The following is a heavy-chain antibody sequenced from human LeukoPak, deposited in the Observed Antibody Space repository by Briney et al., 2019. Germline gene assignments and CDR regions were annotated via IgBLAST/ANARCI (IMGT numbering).Heavy chain of an antibody. J-gene: IGHJ4*02. Sequence: GGSLRLSCEGSAFIFSGHWMNWVRQAPGRGLEWVSYISGSSSTVYYADSVKGRFTISRDNAKNSLYLQMNSLRDEDTAVYYCASYNWNYGLDYWGQGTLVTVSS. CDR3: ASYNWNYGLDY. V-gene: IGHV3-48*02. CDR1: AFIFSGHW. D-gene: IGHD1-7*01. CDR2: ISGSSSTV.